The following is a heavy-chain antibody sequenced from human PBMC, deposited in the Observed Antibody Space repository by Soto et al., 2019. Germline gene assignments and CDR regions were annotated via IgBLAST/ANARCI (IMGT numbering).Heavy chain of an antibody. CDR1: GFTFDDYA. D-gene: IGHD3-3*01. CDR2: ISWNSGSI. V-gene: IGHV3-9*01. Sequence: GGSLRLSCAASGFTFDDYAMHWVRQAPGKGLEWVSGISWNSGSIGYADSVKGRFTTSRDNAKNSLYLQMNSLRAEDTALYYCARGDCEFWSGYPSGYWGQGALVTVSS. J-gene: IGHJ4*02. CDR3: ARGDCEFWSGYPSGY.